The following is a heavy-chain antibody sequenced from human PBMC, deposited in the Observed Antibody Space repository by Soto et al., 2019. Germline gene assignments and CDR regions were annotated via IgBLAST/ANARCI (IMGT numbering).Heavy chain of an antibody. D-gene: IGHD2-8*01. CDR2: IIPILGIA. V-gene: IGHV1-69*02. Sequence: QVQLVQSGAEVKKPGSSVKVSCKASGGTFSSYTISWVRQAPGQGLEWMGRIIPILGIANYAQKFQGRVTXXXXXXXXXXXXXXXXXXXXXXXXXXXXCXXXXXXXXYYGMDVWGQGNTVTVSS. CDR3: XCXXXXXXXXYYGMDV. J-gene: IGHJ6*02. CDR1: GGTFSSYT.